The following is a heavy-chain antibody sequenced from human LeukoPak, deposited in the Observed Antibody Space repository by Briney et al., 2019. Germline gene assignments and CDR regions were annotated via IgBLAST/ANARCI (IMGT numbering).Heavy chain of an antibody. V-gene: IGHV3-74*01. CDR3: ARGITGMYYYDP. J-gene: IGHJ5*02. D-gene: IGHD3-10*01. Sequence: GGSLRLSCAASEFLFSNYWMHWVRQVPGEGLVWVSRIDSDGSPTTYAASVEGRFTISRDNAKDTLYLQINTLRAEDTAVYYCARGITGMYYYDPWGQGTLVTVSS. CDR1: EFLFSNYW. CDR2: IDSDGSPT.